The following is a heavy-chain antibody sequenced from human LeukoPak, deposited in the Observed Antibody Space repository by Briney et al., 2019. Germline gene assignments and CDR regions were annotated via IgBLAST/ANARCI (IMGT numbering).Heavy chain of an antibody. CDR1: GYTFTVYY. V-gene: IGHV1-2*02. CDR2: INPNSGGT. D-gene: IGHD2-21*02. J-gene: IGHJ4*02. Sequence: ASVKVSCKASGYTFTVYYMHWVRQAPGQGLEWMGLINPNSGGTNYAQKFQGRVTMTRDTSISTAYMELSRHISDHTAVYYGARALDCGGHCSLQLDYWGQGTLVTVSS. CDR3: ARALDCGGHCSLQLDY.